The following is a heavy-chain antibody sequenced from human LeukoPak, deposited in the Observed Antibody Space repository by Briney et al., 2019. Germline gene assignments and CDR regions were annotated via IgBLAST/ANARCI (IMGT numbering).Heavy chain of an antibody. D-gene: IGHD2-2*01. J-gene: IGHJ4*02. Sequence: ASVKVSCMASGYTFTAYYVHWVWQAPGQGLEWMGYMVPSSGVSHYSQKFQDRVTMTRDTSTSTAYLELSGLTSDDTAVYYCSTEDKYCTSTTCGDFWGQGTLVTVSS. V-gene: IGHV1-2*02. CDR2: MVPSSGVS. CDR3: STEDKYCTSTTCGDF. CDR1: GYTFTAYY.